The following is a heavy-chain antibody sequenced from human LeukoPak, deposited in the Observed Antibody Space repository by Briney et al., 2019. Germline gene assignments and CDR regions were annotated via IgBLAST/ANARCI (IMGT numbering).Heavy chain of an antibody. CDR1: GYTFSIYY. J-gene: IGHJ4*02. Sequence: GASVKVSCKASGYTFSIYYMHWVRQAPGQGLEWMGKINPSGGSVSYAQKFQGRVTMTRDMSTSTVYMELSSLRSEDTAVYYCARDRKPYLEALRRGDYSDYWGQGTLVTVSS. V-gene: IGHV1-46*01. CDR2: INPSGGSV. CDR3: ARDRKPYLEALRRGDYSDY. D-gene: IGHD3-16*01.